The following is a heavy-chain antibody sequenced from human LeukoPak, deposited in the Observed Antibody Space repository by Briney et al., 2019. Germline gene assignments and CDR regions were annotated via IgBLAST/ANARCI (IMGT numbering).Heavy chain of an antibody. CDR3: ARDTRTMTAVTRGQHYYYGLDV. CDR2: INPSDGGT. D-gene: IGHD4-17*01. CDR1: GYTFTNYY. V-gene: IGHV1-46*01. J-gene: IGHJ6*02. Sequence: GSVKVSCKASGYTFTNYYLHWVRQAPGHGLEWMAIINPSDGGTNYEQKLQGRVTVTSDTSTSTVYMELSSLRSEDTAVYYCARDTRTMTAVTRGQHYYYGLDVWGQGTTVTVSS.